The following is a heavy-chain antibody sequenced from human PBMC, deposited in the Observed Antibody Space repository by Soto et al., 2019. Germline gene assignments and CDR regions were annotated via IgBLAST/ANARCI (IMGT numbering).Heavy chain of an antibody. CDR1: GFTFSSYA. D-gene: IGHD6-13*01. J-gene: IGHJ4*02. CDR3: ARGYTAAPRTSHFDY. V-gene: IGHV3-30-3*01. Sequence: QVQLVESGGGVVQPGRSLRLSCAASGFTFSSYAMHWVRQAPGKGLEGVAVISYDGTNEFYADSVKGRFTISRDNSKNTLYLQMNSLRAEDTAVYYRARGYTAAPRTSHFDYWGQGTLVTVSS. CDR2: ISYDGTNE.